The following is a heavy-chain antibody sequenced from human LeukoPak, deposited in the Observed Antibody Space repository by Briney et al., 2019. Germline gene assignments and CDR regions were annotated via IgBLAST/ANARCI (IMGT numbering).Heavy chain of an antibody. CDR2: IIPIFGTA. CDR3: ARTRLVRGVIHYYFDY. J-gene: IGHJ4*02. D-gene: IGHD3-10*01. CDR1: GGTFSSYA. V-gene: IGHV1-69*13. Sequence: SVKVSCKASGGTFSSYAISWVRQAPGQGLEWMGGIIPIFGTANYAQKFQGRVTITADESTSTAYMELSSLRSEDTAVYYCARTRLVRGVIHYYFDYWGQGTLVTVSS.